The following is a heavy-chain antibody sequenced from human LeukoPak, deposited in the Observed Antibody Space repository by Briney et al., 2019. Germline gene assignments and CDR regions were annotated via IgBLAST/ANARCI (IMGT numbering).Heavy chain of an antibody. Sequence: GGSLRLSCAASGFTFSSYVMSWVRQAPGKGLEWVSVISASGGSTYYADSVKGRFTISRDNSKNTLYLQMNSLRAEDTAVYYCTTEGVSKWELIWGQGTLVTVSS. CDR1: GFTFSSYV. V-gene: IGHV3-23*01. J-gene: IGHJ4*02. CDR3: TTEGVSKWELI. D-gene: IGHD1-26*01. CDR2: ISASGGST.